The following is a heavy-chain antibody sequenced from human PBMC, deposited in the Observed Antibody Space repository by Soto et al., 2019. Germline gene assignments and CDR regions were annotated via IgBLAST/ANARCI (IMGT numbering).Heavy chain of an antibody. J-gene: IGHJ4*02. D-gene: IGHD5-18*01. CDR2: ISSSSSYI. CDR3: ARDQPGYSYGYGLRY. Sequence: EVQLVESGGGLVKPGGSLRLSCAASGFTFSSYSMNWVCQAPEKGLEWVSSISSSSSYIYYADSVKGRFTISRDNAKNSLYLQMNSLRAEDTAVYYCARDQPGYSYGYGLRYWGQGTLVTVSS. CDR1: GFTFSSYS. V-gene: IGHV3-21*01.